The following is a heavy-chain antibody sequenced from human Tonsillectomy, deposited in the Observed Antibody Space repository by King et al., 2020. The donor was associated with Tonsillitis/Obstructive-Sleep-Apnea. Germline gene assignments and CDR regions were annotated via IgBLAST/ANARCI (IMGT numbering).Heavy chain of an antibody. J-gene: IGHJ6*03. D-gene: IGHD6-6*01. CDR2: IYNSGTT. CDR1: GGSIKNYY. V-gene: IGHV4-59*01. CDR3: ARGRSSEKNYYMDV. Sequence: QLQESGPGLVMPSETLSLTCTVSGGSIKNYYWTWVRQTPGKGLEWIGYIYNSGTTHFNPSLKSRVTMSADKNQLSLRLTSVTPADTAVYYCARGRSSEKNYYMDVWGKGTAVAVSS.